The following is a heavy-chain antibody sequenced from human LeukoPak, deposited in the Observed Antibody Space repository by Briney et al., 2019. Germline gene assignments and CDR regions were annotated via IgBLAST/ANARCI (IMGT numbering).Heavy chain of an antibody. J-gene: IGHJ4*02. V-gene: IGHV3-21*01. D-gene: IGHD4-17*01. Sequence: GGSLRLSCAASGFIFNSHSMNWVRQAPGKGLEWVSSISSTSSYIYYADSVKSRFTISRDNAKNSLYLQMNSLRAEDTAVYYCARDLRAGLLPLEDYWGQGTLVTVSS. CDR3: ARDLRAGLLPLEDY. CDR1: GFIFNSHS. CDR2: ISSTSSYI.